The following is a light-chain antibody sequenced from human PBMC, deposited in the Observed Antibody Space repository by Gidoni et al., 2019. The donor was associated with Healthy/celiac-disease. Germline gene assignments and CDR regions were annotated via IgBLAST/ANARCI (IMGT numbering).Light chain of an antibody. Sequence: QLVLTQSPSASASLGASVKLTCTLSSGHSSYAIAWHQQQPEKGPRYLMKLNSDGSHSKGDGVPDRFSGSSSGAERYLTTSSLQSEDDADYYCQTWGTGIRVFGGGTKLTVL. CDR3: QTWGTGIRV. V-gene: IGLV4-69*01. J-gene: IGLJ3*02. CDR2: LNSDGSH. CDR1: SGHSSYA.